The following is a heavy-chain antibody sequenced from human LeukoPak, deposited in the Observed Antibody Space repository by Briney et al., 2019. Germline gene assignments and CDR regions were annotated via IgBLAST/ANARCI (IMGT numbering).Heavy chain of an antibody. CDR3: ARGPRYCSSTSCYVNWFDP. CDR1: GFTFSSHA. CDR2: ISYDGSNK. V-gene: IGHV3-30*04. D-gene: IGHD2-2*01. J-gene: IGHJ5*02. Sequence: GRSLRLSCAASGFTFSSHAMHWVRQAPGKGLEWVAVISYDGSNKYYADSVKGRFTISRDNSKDTLYLQMNSLRAEDTAVYYCARGPRYCSSTSCYVNWFDPWGQGTLVTVSS.